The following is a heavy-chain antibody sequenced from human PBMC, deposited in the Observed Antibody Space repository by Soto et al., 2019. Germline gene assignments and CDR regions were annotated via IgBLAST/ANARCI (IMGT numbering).Heavy chain of an antibody. D-gene: IGHD6-19*01. CDR1: GFTFSDYA. Sequence: VQLVESGGGVVQPGRSLRLSCAASGFTFSDYAMHWVRQAPGKGLEWVAVVSHDGRNTHYADSVKGRFTISRDSSNNTVSREMTSLRADATAVYYCAKGGRQWLVTSDFNYWGQGALVTVSS. J-gene: IGHJ4*02. CDR3: AKGGRQWLVTSDFNY. V-gene: IGHV3-30*18. CDR2: VSHDGRNT.